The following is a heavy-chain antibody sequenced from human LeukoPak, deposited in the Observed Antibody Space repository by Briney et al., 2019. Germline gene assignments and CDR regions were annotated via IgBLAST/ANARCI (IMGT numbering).Heavy chain of an antibody. Sequence: PSETLSLTCTVSGGSISSYYWSWIRQPPGKGLEWIGYIYYSGSTNYKPSLKSRVTISVETSKNQFSLKLRSVTAADTAMYYCARTIGVIYCWFAPWGQGTLVTVPS. V-gene: IGHV4-59*01. CDR3: ARTIGVIYCWFAP. CDR2: IYYSGST. D-gene: IGHD1-26*01. CDR1: GGSISSYY. J-gene: IGHJ5*02.